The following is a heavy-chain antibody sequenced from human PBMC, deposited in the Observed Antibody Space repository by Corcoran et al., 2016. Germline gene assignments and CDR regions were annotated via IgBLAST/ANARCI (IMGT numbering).Heavy chain of an antibody. V-gene: IGHV3-53*01. CDR2: IYSGGST. CDR3: ARVARVVVTEYYFDY. J-gene: IGHJ4*02. D-gene: IGHD2-21*02. Sequence: EVQLVESGGGLIQPGGSLRLSCAASGFTVSSNYMSWVRQAPGKGLEWVSVIYSGGSTYYADSVKGRFTISRDNSKNTLYLQMNSLRAEDTAVYYCARVARVVVTEYYFDYWGQGTLVTVSS. CDR1: GFTVSSNY.